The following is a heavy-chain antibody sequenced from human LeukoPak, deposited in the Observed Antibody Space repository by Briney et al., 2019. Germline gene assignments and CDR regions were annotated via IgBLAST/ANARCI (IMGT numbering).Heavy chain of an antibody. CDR1: GYTFTGYY. Sequence: ASVKVSCKASGYTFTGYYMHWVRQAPGQGLEWMGWINPNSGGTIYAEKFQGRVTMTWDTSISTAHMELSGLRSDDTAVYYCARDTAVRGATDYWGQGTLVTVSS. V-gene: IGHV1-2*02. CDR2: INPNSGGT. J-gene: IGHJ4*02. CDR3: ARDTAVRGATDY. D-gene: IGHD6-6*01.